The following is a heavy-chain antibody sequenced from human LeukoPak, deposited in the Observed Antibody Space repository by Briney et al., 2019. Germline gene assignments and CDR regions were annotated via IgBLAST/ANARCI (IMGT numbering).Heavy chain of an antibody. CDR3: ARDFSSSWDLYYYYYMDV. D-gene: IGHD6-13*01. CDR1: GFSFSTYA. Sequence: GGSLRLSCAASGFSFSTYAVNWVRQAPGKGLEWVSSISSSSSYIYYADSVKGRFTISRDNAKNSLYLQMNSLRAEDTAVYYCARDFSSSWDLYYYYYMDVWGKGTTVTISS. J-gene: IGHJ6*03. CDR2: ISSSSSYI. V-gene: IGHV3-21*01.